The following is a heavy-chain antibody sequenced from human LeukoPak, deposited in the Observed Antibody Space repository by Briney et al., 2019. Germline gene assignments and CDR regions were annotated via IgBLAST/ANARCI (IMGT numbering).Heavy chain of an antibody. V-gene: IGHV3-15*01. D-gene: IGHD5-24*01. CDR3: TWMATVFTVDY. Sequence: PGGSLRLSCVLSGLTFSDAWMSWVRQAPGKGLEWVGRIRNDRITDYAAPVQGRFSISRDNSKNTFYLQMNSLRTEDTGMYFCTWMATVFTVDYWGQGTLVTVSS. CDR2: IRNDRIT. J-gene: IGHJ4*02. CDR1: GLTFSDAW.